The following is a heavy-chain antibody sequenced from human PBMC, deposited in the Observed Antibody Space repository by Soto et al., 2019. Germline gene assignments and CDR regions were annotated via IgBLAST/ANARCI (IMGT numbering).Heavy chain of an antibody. Sequence: PXATLALTFAVCGGCFRNYDGIWVRQPPGKGLEWIGEVNHSGEATYNPSLQSRVTISLDTSNNHFSLKMTSLTAADTALYFCTRAARFPRSWFDPWAQRTQVTVSS. CDR1: GGCFRNYD. J-gene: IGHJ5*02. CDR3: TRAARFPRSWFDP. D-gene: IGHD6-25*01. CDR2: VNHSGEA. V-gene: IGHV4-34*01.